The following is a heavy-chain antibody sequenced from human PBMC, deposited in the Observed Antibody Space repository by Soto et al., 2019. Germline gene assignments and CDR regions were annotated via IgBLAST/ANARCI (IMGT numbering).Heavy chain of an antibody. D-gene: IGHD1-1*01. V-gene: IGHV4-4*02. Sequence: QVQLQESGPGLVSPSGTLSLTCAVSGCPITYWLSWVRQSPGKGLEWIGEVSQRGGTNYIPSLKSRVTISIDNSRNQIFLHLTSVPAADTAVYFCAKHVTDSGTRGYDSWGQGILVTVSS. J-gene: IGHJ5*02. CDR3: AKHVTDSGTRGYDS. CDR2: VSQRGGT. CDR1: GCPITYW.